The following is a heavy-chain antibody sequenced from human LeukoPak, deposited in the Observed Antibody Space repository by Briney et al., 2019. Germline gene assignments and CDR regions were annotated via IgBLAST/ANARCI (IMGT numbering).Heavy chain of an antibody. D-gene: IGHD2-2*01. CDR3: ARVNCSSTSCRSKFLDY. CDR1: GYTFTNYD. V-gene: IGHV1-8*01. J-gene: IGHJ4*02. CDR2: MNPNSANT. Sequence: ASVKVSCKASGYTFTNYDINWVRQATGQGLEWMGWMNPNSANTGYAQKFQGRVTMTRNTSISTAYMERSSLRSEDTAVYYCARVNCSSTSCRSKFLDYWGQGTLVTVSS.